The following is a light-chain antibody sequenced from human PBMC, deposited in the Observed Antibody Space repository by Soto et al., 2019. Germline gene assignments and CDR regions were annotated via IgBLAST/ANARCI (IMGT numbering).Light chain of an antibody. V-gene: IGKV3-20*01. CDR2: AAS. Sequence: EIVLTQSPATLSLSQGGWATLSCTASQSISSRFLAWYQQNVGQAPRLLIYAASSRATGIPDRFSGSGSGTDFTLTISRLEPEDFAVYYCQEYGSSPHTFGQGTRVDIK. CDR3: QEYGSSPHT. CDR1: QSISSRF. J-gene: IGKJ1*01.